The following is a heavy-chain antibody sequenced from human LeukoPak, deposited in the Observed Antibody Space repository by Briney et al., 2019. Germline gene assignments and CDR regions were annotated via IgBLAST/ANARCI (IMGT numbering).Heavy chain of an antibody. CDR1: GGSIINHY. J-gene: IGHJ5*02. V-gene: IGHV4-4*07. CDR3: ARDVRYASGWSTPES. Sequence: PSETLSLTCTVSGGSIINHYRSWLRQPAGKGLEWIGRIYSSGSANYSPSLKSRVSMSIDTSNNHFSLNLTSVTAADTALYFCARDVRYASGWSTPESWGQGTLVTVSS. D-gene: IGHD6-19*01. CDR2: IYSSGSA.